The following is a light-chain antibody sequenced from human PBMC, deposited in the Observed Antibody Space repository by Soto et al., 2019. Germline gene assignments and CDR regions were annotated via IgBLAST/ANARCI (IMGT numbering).Light chain of an antibody. Sequence: NVLTQSPGTLSLSPGERATLSCRASQSVTNSFFAWYQQKPGQAPRLLIYGISSRATGIPDRFSGTGSGTDFTLTISRLEPEDFGVYYCQQYSTLPHTFGQGTKLEVK. J-gene: IGKJ2*01. CDR3: QQYSTLPHT. V-gene: IGKV3-20*01. CDR1: QSVTNSF. CDR2: GIS.